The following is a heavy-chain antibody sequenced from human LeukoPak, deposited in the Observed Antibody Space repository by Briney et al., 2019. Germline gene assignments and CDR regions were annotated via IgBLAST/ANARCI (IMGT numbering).Heavy chain of an antibody. CDR3: ASGYGDYDY. CDR2: ISTSEST. D-gene: IGHD4-17*01. Sequence: SETLSLTCTVYAGSVSNSYWRWIRQPAGKGLEWIGRISTSESTNYNPSLKSRVTISVDKSKNQFSLKLGSVTAADTSVYYWASGYGDYDYWGQGTLVTVSS. V-gene: IGHV4-4*07. CDR1: AGSVSNSY. J-gene: IGHJ4*02.